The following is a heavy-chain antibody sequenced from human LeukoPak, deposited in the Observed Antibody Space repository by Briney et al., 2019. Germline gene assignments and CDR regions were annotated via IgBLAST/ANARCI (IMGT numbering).Heavy chain of an antibody. J-gene: IGHJ4*02. D-gene: IGHD3-22*01. CDR3: ARDRSGVIVATAEFDY. CDR1: GYTFTGYY. CDR2: INPNSGGT. V-gene: IGHV1-2*02. Sequence: GASVKVSCKASGYTFTGYYMHWVRQAPGQGLEWMGWINPNSGGTNYAQKFQGRVTMTRDTSISTAYMELSRLRSDDTAVYYCARDRSGVIVATAEFDYWGQGTLVTVSS.